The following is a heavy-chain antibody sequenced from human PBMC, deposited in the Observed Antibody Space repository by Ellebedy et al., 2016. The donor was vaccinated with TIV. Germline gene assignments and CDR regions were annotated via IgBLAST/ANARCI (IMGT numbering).Heavy chain of an antibody. CDR3: ARDRSVVMASDAFDI. D-gene: IGHD4-23*01. J-gene: IGHJ3*02. V-gene: IGHV3-20*04. CDR1: GFTFDDYG. CDR2: INWNGGST. Sequence: GGSLRLSCAASGFTFDDYGMSWVRRAPGKGLEWVSGINWNGGSTGYADSVKGRFTISRDNAKNSLYLQMNSLRAEDTSLYYCARDRSVVMASDAFDIWGQGTMVTVSS.